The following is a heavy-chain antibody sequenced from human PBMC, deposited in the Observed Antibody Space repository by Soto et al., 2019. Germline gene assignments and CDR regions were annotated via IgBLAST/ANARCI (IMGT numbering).Heavy chain of an antibody. Sequence: GGSLRLSCAASGFTFSSYSMNWVRQAPGKGLEWVSSISSSSSYIYYADSVKGRFTISRDNAKNSLYLQMNSLRAEDTAVYYCATTPIRDFWSGSKNPGYYYYMDVWGKGTTVTVSS. CDR3: ATTPIRDFWSGSKNPGYYYYMDV. D-gene: IGHD3-3*01. V-gene: IGHV3-21*01. CDR1: GFTFSSYS. CDR2: ISSSSSYI. J-gene: IGHJ6*03.